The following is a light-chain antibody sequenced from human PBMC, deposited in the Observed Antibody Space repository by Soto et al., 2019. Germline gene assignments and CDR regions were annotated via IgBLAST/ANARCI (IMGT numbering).Light chain of an antibody. Sequence: VLTQPPSASGTPGQRVTISCSGSSSNIGSNYVSWYQQLPGTAPHLLIYRNNQRPSGVPDRFSGSKSGTSASLAISGLRSEDEADYYCSAWDDSLSGRVFGVGTKLTVL. CDR3: SAWDDSLSGRV. CDR1: SSNIGSNY. CDR2: RNN. J-gene: IGLJ2*01. V-gene: IGLV1-47*01.